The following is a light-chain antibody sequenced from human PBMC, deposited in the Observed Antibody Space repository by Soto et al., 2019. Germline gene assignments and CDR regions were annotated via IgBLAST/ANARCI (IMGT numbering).Light chain of an antibody. Sequence: QSVLTQPASVSGSPGQSITISCTGSRSDVGASNSVSWYQQHPDKVPKLIIYAVTIRPSGISNRFSGSKSGNTASLAISGLQAEDEADYYCSSYTSSNLLFGGGTKLTVL. J-gene: IGLJ2*01. V-gene: IGLV2-14*01. CDR2: AVT. CDR1: RSDVGASNS. CDR3: SSYTSSNLL.